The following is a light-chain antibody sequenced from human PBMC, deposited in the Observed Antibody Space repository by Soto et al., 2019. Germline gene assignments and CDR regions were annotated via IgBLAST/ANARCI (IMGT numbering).Light chain of an antibody. V-gene: IGLV2-14*02. CDR3: SSYTSSSTAYV. CDR1: SSDVGSYNL. Sequence: QCVLTQPASVSGFPGQSITISCTGTSSDVGSYNLVSWYQQHPGKAPKLMIYDVSNRPSGVSNRFSGSKSGNTASLTISGLQAEDEADYYCSSYTSSSTAYVFGTGTKVTVL. J-gene: IGLJ1*01. CDR2: DVS.